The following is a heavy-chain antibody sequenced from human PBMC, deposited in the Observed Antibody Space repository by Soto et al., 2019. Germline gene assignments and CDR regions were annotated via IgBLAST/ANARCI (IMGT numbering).Heavy chain of an antibody. CDR2: VWYDVSNK. J-gene: IGHJ4*02. D-gene: IGHD2-15*01. CDR1: GFSLSRYG. V-gene: IGHV3-33*01. Sequence: QVQLVESGGGVVQPGRSLRLSCAASGFSLSRYGMHWVRQAPGKGLEGVAVVWYDVSNKYYADSVKGRFTISRDNSKNTLYLQMNSLRAEDTAVYYCARAGPYCSGGSCYFDYWGQGTLVTVSS. CDR3: ARAGPYCSGGSCYFDY.